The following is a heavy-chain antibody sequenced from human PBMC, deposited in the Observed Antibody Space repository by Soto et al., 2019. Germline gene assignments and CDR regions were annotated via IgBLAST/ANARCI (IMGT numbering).Heavy chain of an antibody. CDR1: GGSFSGYY. V-gene: IGHV4-34*01. Sequence: QVQLQQWGAGLLKPSETLSLTCAVYGGSFSGYYWSWIRQPPGKGLEWIGEINHSGSTNYNPSLKSRVTISVDTSKNQFSLKLSSVTAADTAVYYCARVRGVVYSSGWSRSVYYFDYWGQGTLVTVSS. J-gene: IGHJ4*02. CDR3: ARVRGVVYSSGWSRSVYYFDY. D-gene: IGHD6-19*01. CDR2: INHSGST.